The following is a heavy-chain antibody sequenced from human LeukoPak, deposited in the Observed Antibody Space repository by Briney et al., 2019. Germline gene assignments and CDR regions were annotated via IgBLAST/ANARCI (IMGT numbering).Heavy chain of an antibody. D-gene: IGHD2-2*01. J-gene: IGHJ4*02. CDR1: GFTFSSYS. V-gene: IGHV3-21*01. CDR3: ARAPDIVVVPALFDY. CDR2: ISSSSSYI. Sequence: GASLRLSCAASGFTFSSYSMNWVRQAPGKGLEWVSSISSSSSYIYYADSVKGRFTISRDNAKNSLYLQMNSLRAEDTAVYYCARAPDIVVVPALFDYWGQGTLVTVSS.